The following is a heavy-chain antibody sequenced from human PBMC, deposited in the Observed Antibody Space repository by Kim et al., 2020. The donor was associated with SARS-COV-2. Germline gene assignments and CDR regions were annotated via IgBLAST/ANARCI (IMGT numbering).Heavy chain of an antibody. CDR2: VNCGTGNT. J-gene: IGHJ4*02. Sequence: ASVKVSCKTSGYTFTTYAIHWVRQAPGQGLEWMGWVNCGTGNTKYSQKFQDRVTITRDTSATTAYMELSSLTSGDTAVYYCARWNERDYYGPPEWGQGTLVTVSS. CDR1: GYTFTTYA. D-gene: IGHD3-3*01. V-gene: IGHV1-3*01. CDR3: ARWNERDYYGPPE.